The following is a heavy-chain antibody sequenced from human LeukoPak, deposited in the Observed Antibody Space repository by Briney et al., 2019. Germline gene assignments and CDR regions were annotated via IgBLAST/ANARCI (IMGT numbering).Heavy chain of an antibody. V-gene: IGHV1-2*02. CDR3: AREEYYYDSSGDTFDY. Sequence: GASVKVSCKASGGTFSSYAISWVRQAPGQGLEWMGWINPNSGGTNYAQKFQGRVTMTRDTSISTAYMELSRLRSDDTAVYYCAREEYYYDSSGDTFDYWGQGTLVTASS. CDR2: INPNSGGT. CDR1: GGTFSSYA. D-gene: IGHD3-22*01. J-gene: IGHJ4*02.